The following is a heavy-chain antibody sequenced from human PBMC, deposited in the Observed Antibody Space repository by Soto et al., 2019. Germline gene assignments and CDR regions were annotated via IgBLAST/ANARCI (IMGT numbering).Heavy chain of an antibody. V-gene: IGHV3-48*01. Sequence: PGGSLRLSCAASGFTFSSYSINWVRQAPGKGLEWVSYISTSGSTIYYADPVKGRFTISRDNARNSVYLQVNSLRAEDTAVYYCAREGGMDVWGQGTTVTVSS. J-gene: IGHJ6*02. CDR1: GFTFSSYS. CDR3: AREGGMDV. CDR2: ISTSGSTI.